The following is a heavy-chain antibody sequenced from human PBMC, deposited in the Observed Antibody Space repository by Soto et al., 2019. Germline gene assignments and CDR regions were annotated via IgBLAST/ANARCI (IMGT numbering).Heavy chain of an antibody. CDR2: IYYSGST. CDR3: ARAALGHWFDP. Sequence: SETLSLTCTVSGGSISSGDYYWSWIRQPPGKGLEWIGYIYYSGSTYYNPSLKSRVTISVDTSKNQFSLKLSSVTAADTAVYYCARAALGHWFDPWGQGTLVTVSS. CDR1: GGSISSGDYY. V-gene: IGHV4-30-4*01. D-gene: IGHD6-13*01. J-gene: IGHJ5*02.